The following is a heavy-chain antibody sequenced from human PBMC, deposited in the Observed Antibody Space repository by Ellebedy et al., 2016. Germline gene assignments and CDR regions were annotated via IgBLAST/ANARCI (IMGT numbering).Heavy chain of an antibody. J-gene: IGHJ4*02. D-gene: IGHD3-9*01. V-gene: IGHV4-34*01. CDR1: GGSLSGYY. CDR2: INHSGST. Sequence: SETLSLTCAVYGGSLSGYYWSWIRQPPGKGLEWIGEINHSGSTNYNPSLKSRVTISVDTSKNQFSLKLSSVTAADTAVYYCARFGHDILTGYSDYWGQGTLVTVSS. CDR3: ARFGHDILTGYSDY.